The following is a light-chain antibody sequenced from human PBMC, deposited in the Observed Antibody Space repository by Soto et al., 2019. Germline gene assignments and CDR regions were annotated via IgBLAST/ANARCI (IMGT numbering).Light chain of an antibody. CDR1: QSIDTW. CDR3: QQYNSYRA. CDR2: KAS. J-gene: IGKJ1*01. Sequence: DIPMTQSPSTLSASVGDRVTITCRASQSIDTWLAWHQQKPGQVPKLLISKASSLESGVPSRFSGSGSGTEFTLTISSLQPDDSATYYCQQYNSYRAFGQGTKVEI. V-gene: IGKV1-5*03.